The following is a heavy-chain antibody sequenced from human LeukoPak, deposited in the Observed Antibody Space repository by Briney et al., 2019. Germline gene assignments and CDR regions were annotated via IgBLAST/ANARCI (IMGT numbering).Heavy chain of an antibody. V-gene: IGHV4-31*03. D-gene: IGHD2/OR15-2a*01. J-gene: IGHJ4*02. CDR1: GGSISSGGYY. CDR2: IYYSGTP. CDR3: ASNRDSSTYPFDY. Sequence: SQTLSLTCTVSGGSISSGGYYWSWIRQHPGKGLEWIGYIYYSGTPYYNPSLKSRVTISVATSKNQFSLKLSSVTAADTAVYYCASNRDSSTYPFDYWGQGTLVTVSS.